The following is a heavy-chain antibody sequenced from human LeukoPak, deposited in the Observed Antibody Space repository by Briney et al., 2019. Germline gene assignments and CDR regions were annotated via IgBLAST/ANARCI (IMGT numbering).Heavy chain of an antibody. J-gene: IGHJ5*02. CDR2: IYYSGST. CDR3: ARGDRYCSSTSCSNWFDP. V-gene: IGHV4-31*03. Sequence: SETLSLTCTVSGGSISSGGYYWSWIRQHPGKGLEWIGYIYYSGSTYYNPSLKSRVTISVDTSMNQFSLKLSSVTAADTAVYYCARGDRYCSSTSCSNWFDPWGQGTLVTVSS. CDR1: GGSISSGGYY. D-gene: IGHD2-2*01.